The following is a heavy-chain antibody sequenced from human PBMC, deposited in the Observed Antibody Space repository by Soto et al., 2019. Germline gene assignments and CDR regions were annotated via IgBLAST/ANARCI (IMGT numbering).Heavy chain of an antibody. Sequence: GGSLRLSCAASGFTFSKYAMTWARQAPGKGLEWVSAISGSGYNSYYADSVDGRFTISRDNSKNTLFLQMNSLRAEDTAVYYCARRYDFWSGPWVYGMDVWGQGTTVTVSS. V-gene: IGHV3-23*01. CDR3: ARRYDFWSGPWVYGMDV. D-gene: IGHD3-3*01. CDR1: GFTFSKYA. J-gene: IGHJ6*02. CDR2: ISGSGYNS.